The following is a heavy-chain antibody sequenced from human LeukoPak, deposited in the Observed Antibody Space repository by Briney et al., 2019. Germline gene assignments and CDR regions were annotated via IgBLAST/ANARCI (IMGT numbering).Heavy chain of an antibody. CDR3: ARHVAVGSDAFDI. Sequence: GESLRISCKGSGYSFTSYWIGWVRQMPGKGLEWMGIIYPGDSDTRYSPSFQGQVTISADKSISTAYLQWSSLKASDTAMYYCARHVAVGSDAFDIWGQGTMVTVSS. V-gene: IGHV5-51*01. CDR1: GYSFTSYW. CDR2: IYPGDSDT. J-gene: IGHJ3*02. D-gene: IGHD6-19*01.